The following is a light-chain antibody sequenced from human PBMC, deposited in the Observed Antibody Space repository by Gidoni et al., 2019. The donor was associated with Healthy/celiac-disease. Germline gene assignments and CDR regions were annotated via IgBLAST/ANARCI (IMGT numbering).Light chain of an antibody. CDR2: DNN. CDR1: SSNIGNNY. CDR3: GTWDSSLSAWV. V-gene: IGLV1-51*01. J-gene: IGLJ3*02. Sequence: SMLTQPPPVCAHPGQKVTLSCSGSSSNIGNNYVSWYQQLPGTAPKLLIYDNNKRPSGIPDRFSGSKSGTSATLGITGLQTGDEADYYCGTWDSSLSAWVFGGGTKLTVL.